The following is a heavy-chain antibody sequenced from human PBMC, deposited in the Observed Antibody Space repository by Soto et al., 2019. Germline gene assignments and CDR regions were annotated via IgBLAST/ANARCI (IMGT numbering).Heavy chain of an antibody. V-gene: IGHV5-10-1*01. J-gene: IGHJ5*02. CDR1: GYSFTSYW. D-gene: IGHD1-26*01. CDR3: ARQTHHLILWENWFDP. CDR2: IDPSDSYT. Sequence: LGESLKISCKGSGYSFTSYWISWVRQMPGKGLEWMGRIDPSDSYTNYSPSFQGHVTISADKSISTAYLQWSSLKASDTAMYYCARQTHHLILWENWFDPCGQRTLVTGSS.